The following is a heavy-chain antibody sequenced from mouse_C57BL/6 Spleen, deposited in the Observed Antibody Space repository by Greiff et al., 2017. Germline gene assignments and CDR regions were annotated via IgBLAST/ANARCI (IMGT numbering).Heavy chain of an antibody. CDR3: ASSLFTTEGFAY. D-gene: IGHD1-1*01. CDR1: GYTFTSYW. J-gene: IGHJ3*01. CDR2: IHPNSGST. Sequence: QVQLQQSGAELVKPGASVKLSCKASGYTFTSYWMHWVKQRPGQGLEWIGMIHPNSGSTNYNEKFKSKATLTVDKSSSTAYMQLSSLTSEDSAVYYGASSLFTTEGFAYWGQGTLVTVSA. V-gene: IGHV1-64*01.